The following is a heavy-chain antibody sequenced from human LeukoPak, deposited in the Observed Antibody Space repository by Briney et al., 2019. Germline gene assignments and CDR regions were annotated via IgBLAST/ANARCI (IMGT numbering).Heavy chain of an antibody. CDR3: ARATSGYYDYFDY. V-gene: IGHV1-2*02. CDR1: GYTFTGYY. Sequence: GASVKVSCKASGYTFTGYYMHWVRQAPGQGLEWMGWINPNSGGTNYAQKFQGRVTMTRDTSISAAYMELSRLRSDDTAVYYCARATSGYYDYFDYWGQGTLVTVSS. D-gene: IGHD3-22*01. J-gene: IGHJ4*02. CDR2: INPNSGGT.